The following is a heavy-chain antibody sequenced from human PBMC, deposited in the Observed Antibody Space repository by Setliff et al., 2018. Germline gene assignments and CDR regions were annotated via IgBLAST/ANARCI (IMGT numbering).Heavy chain of an antibody. J-gene: IGHJ5*02. CDR2: INPNNGGT. CDR3: VREGLSFGPGCCPNWLDP. Sequence: GASVKVSCKASGYVFSAYYIYWVRQAPGQGLEWMGWINPNNGGTNYAPKFQGRVTLTRDTSITTVYMELRTLTSDDTAVYYCVREGLSFGPGCCPNWLDPWGQGTLVTVSS. CDR1: GYVFSAYY. D-gene: IGHD3-3*01. V-gene: IGHV1-2*02.